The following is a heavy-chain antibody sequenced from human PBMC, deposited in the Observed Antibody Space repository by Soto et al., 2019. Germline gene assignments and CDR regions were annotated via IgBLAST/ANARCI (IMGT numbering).Heavy chain of an antibody. V-gene: IGHV3-30*18. J-gene: IGHJ6*02. D-gene: IGHD6-25*01. Sequence: GSLRLSCAASGFTFSSYGMHWVRQAPGKGLEWVAVISYDGSNKYYADSVKGRFTISRDNSKNTLYLQMNSLRAEDTAVYYCAKVMDYSTGGIVYYYYYGMDVWGQGTTVTVSS. CDR1: GFTFSSYG. CDR2: ISYDGSNK. CDR3: AKVMDYSTGGIVYYYYYGMDV.